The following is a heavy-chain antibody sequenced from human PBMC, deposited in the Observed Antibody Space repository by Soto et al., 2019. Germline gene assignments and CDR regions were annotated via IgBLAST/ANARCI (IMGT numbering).Heavy chain of an antibody. V-gene: IGHV1-69*02. CDR1: GGTFSSYT. D-gene: IGHD2-21*02. CDR2: IIPILGIA. CDR3: ARVRECGGDCSNWFDP. J-gene: IGHJ5*02. Sequence: ASVKVSCKASGGTFSSYTISWVRQAPGQGLEWMGRIIPILGIANYAQKFQGRVTITADKSTSTAYMELSSLRSEDTAVYYCARVRECGGDCSNWFDPWGQGTLVTVSS.